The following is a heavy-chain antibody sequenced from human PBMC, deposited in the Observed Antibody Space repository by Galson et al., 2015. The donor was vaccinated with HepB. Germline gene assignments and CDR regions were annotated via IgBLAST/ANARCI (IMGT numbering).Heavy chain of an antibody. CDR1: GGSISSGGYY. CDR3: ARGTYDFWGGHYYYYGMDV. V-gene: IGHV4-31*03. CDR2: IYYSGST. Sequence: TLSLTCTVSGGSISSGGYYWSWIRQHPGKGLEWIGYIYYSGSTYYNPSLKSRVTISVDTSKNQFSLKLSSVTAADTAVYYCARGTYDFWGGHYYYYGMDVWGQGTTVTVSS. D-gene: IGHD3-3*01. J-gene: IGHJ6*02.